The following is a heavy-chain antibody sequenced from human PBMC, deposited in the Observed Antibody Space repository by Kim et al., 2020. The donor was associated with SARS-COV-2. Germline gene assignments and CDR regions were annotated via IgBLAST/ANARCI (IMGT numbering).Heavy chain of an antibody. CDR3: ARDRGLYGSGSYYNDY. D-gene: IGHD3-10*01. Sequence: GGSLRLSCAASGFTFSSYSMNWVRQAPGKGLEWVSSISSSSSYIYYADSVKGRFTISRDNAKNSLYLQMNSLRAEDTAVYYCARDRGLYGSGSYYNDYWGQGTLVTVSS. J-gene: IGHJ4*02. CDR2: ISSSSSYI. V-gene: IGHV3-21*01. CDR1: GFTFSSYS.